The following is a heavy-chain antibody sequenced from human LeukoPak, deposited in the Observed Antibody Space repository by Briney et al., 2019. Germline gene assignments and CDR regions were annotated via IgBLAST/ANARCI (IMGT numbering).Heavy chain of an antibody. D-gene: IGHD6-6*01. CDR2: ISSSSSYI. Sequence: PGGSLRLSCAASGFTFSSYSMNWVRQAPGKALEWVSSISSSSSYIYYADSVKGRFTISRDNAKNSLYLQMNSLRAEDTAVYYCARSIAAPSWFDPWGQGTLVTVSS. CDR3: ARSIAAPSWFDP. CDR1: GFTFSSYS. V-gene: IGHV3-21*01. J-gene: IGHJ5*02.